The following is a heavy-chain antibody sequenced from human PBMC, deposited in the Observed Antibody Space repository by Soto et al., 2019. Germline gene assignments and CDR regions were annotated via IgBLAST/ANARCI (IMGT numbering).Heavy chain of an antibody. CDR2: IDIGGNT. CDR3: ARGRGSTGYLGREHYFDY. J-gene: IGHJ4*02. D-gene: IGHD2-2*01. Sequence: EVQVVESGGGLVQPGGSLRLSCAASGFSVTNNYMNWVRQAPGKGLEWVSIIDIGGNTYYADSVKDRFTISRDNSRNTLDLYMDSLRAEDTAVYYCARGRGSTGYLGREHYFDYWGQGTLVTVSP. V-gene: IGHV3-66*01. CDR1: GFSVTNNY.